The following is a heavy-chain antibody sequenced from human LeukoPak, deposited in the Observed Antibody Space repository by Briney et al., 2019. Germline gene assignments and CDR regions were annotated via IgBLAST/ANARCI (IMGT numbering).Heavy chain of an antibody. CDR3: AKDSRSSGWYFGDY. CDR2: ISGSGGST. J-gene: IGHJ4*02. V-gene: IGHV3-23*01. CDR1: GFTFSSYA. D-gene: IGHD6-19*01. Sequence: GGSLRLSCAASGFTFSSYAMSWVRQAPGKGLEWVSAISGSGGSTYYADSEKGRFTISRDNSKNTLYLQMNSLRAEDTAVYYCAKDSRSSGWYFGDYWGQGTLVTVSS.